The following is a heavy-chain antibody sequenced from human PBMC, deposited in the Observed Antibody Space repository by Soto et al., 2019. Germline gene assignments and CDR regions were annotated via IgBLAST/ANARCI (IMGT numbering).Heavy chain of an antibody. J-gene: IGHJ5*02. CDR2: ISTSSHRA. D-gene: IGHD6-6*01. V-gene: IGHV1-18*04. CDR1: GYTFTSYA. CDR3: ARDYPYSTSSVYDWFDP. Sequence: GASGKVSWKASGYTFTSYAISWVRQAPGQGLEWMGWISTSSHRANYAQKFQDRVTMTTDTSASTAYLELRSLRSDDTAVYYCARDYPYSTSSVYDWFDPWGQGTLVTVSS.